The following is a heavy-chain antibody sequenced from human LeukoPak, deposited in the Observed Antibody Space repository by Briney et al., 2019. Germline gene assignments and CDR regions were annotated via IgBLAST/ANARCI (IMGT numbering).Heavy chain of an antibody. J-gene: IGHJ4*02. CDR1: GFPFSNYA. CDR3: ARVNVDTAFDY. CDR2: ISNNGGST. D-gene: IGHD5-18*01. Sequence: GGALRLSCAASGFPFSNYAMHWVRQAPGKGLEYVSTISNNGGSTYYANSVKGRFTISRDNSRNTLYPQMGSLRAEDMAVYYCARVNVDTAFDYWGQGTLVTVSS. V-gene: IGHV3-64*01.